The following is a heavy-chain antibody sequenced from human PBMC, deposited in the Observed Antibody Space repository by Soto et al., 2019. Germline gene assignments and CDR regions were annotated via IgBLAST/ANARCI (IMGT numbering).Heavy chain of an antibody. V-gene: IGHV3-33*01. CDR3: AREVAAGINWFDP. D-gene: IGHD6-13*01. J-gene: IGHJ5*02. CDR1: GFTFSSYG. Sequence: QVQLVESGGGVVQPGRSLRLSCAASGFTFSSYGMHWVRQAPGKGLEWVAVIWYDGSNKYYADSVKGRFTISRDTSKNTLYLQMNSLRAEDTAVYYCAREVAAGINWFDPGGQGTLVTVSS. CDR2: IWYDGSNK.